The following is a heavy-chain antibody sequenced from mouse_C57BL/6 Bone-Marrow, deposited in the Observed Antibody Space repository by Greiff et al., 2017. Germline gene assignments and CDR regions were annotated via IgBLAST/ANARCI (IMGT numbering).Heavy chain of an antibody. CDR2: IYPRSGNT. D-gene: IGHD1-1*01. J-gene: IGHJ2*01. Sequence: QVQLQQSGAELARPGDSVKLSCKASGYTFTSYGISWVKQSTGQGLEWIGEIYPRSGNTYYNEKFKGKATLTADKSSSTAYMELRSLTSEDSAGYCCARPYGSSYNYCGQGTTLTVSS. V-gene: IGHV1-81*01. CDR1: GYTFTSYG. CDR3: ARPYGSSYNY.